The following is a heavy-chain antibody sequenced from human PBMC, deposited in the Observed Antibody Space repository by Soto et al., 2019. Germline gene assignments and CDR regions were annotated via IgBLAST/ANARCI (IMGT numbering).Heavy chain of an antibody. CDR2: ISGSSSYI. V-gene: IGHV3-21*01. D-gene: IGHD2-2*01. CDR3: AREDTRIYYYYGMDV. Sequence: PGESLKSSCAASGFTFSSYSMNWVRQAPGKGLEWVSSISGSSSYIYYADSVKGRFTISRDNAKNSLYLQMNSLRAEDTAVYYCAREDTRIYYYYGMDVWGQGTTVTVSS. J-gene: IGHJ6*02. CDR1: GFTFSSYS.